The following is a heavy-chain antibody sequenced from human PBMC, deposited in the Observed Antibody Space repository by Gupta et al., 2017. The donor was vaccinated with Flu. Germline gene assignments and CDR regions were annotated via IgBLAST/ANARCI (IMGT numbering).Heavy chain of an antibody. CDR3: ARGEIVIINNWFDR. CDR1: GFSFSSYW. D-gene: IGHD3-22*01. V-gene: IGHV3-7*01. Sequence: EVQLVESGGGLVQPGGSLRVSCAASGFSFSSYWLRWVRQAPGKGLEWVANIKQDESEKLYVDSVKGRFTISRDNAKNSLYLQMNSLRAEDTAVYYCARGEIVIINNWFDRWGQGTPVTVSS. J-gene: IGHJ5*02. CDR2: IKQDESEK.